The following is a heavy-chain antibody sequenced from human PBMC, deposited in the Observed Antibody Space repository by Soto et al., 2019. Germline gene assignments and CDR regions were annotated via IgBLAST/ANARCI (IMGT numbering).Heavy chain of an antibody. CDR3: ARAKSYSSSWYLHWYFAL. CDR2: TYYRSRWYN. V-gene: IGHV6-1*01. Sequence: QTLSLTCAISVDSVSSNSAAWNWIRQSPSRGLEWLGRTYYRSRWYNDYAVSVKSRITINPDTSKNQFSLQLNSVTPEDTAVYYCARAKSYSSSWYLHWYFALWGRGTLVTVSS. J-gene: IGHJ2*01. CDR1: VDSVSSNSAA. D-gene: IGHD6-13*01.